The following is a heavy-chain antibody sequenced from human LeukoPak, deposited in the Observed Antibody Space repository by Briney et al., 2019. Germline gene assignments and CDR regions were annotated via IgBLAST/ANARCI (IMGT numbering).Heavy chain of an antibody. Sequence: SETLSLTCAVSGYSISSGYYWGWIRQPPGKGLEWIGSIYHSGSTYYNPSLKSRVTISVDTSKNQFSLKLSSVTAADTAVYYCARHLARGYHPDYWGQGTLVTVSS. V-gene: IGHV4-38-2*01. CDR1: GYSISSGYY. CDR2: IYHSGST. J-gene: IGHJ4*02. CDR3: ARHLARGYHPDY. D-gene: IGHD2-2*01.